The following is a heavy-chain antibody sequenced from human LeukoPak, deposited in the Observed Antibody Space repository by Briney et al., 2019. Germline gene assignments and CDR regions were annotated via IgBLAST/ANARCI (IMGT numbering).Heavy chain of an antibody. CDR1: GFTFSSYA. D-gene: IGHD6-19*01. CDR2: ISGSGGGT. J-gene: IGHJ4*02. V-gene: IGHV3-23*01. CDR3: AKLPRRAYSSGCIDY. Sequence: GGSLRLSCAASGFTFSSYAMRWVRQAPGEGLEWGSAISGSGGGTYYADSVKGRFTISRDNSKNTLYLQMNSLRAEDAAVYYCAKLPRRAYSSGCIDYWGQGTLVTVSS.